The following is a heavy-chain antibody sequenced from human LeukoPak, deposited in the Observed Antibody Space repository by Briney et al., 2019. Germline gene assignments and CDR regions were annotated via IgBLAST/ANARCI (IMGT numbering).Heavy chain of an antibody. CDR1: GDSISDYY. D-gene: IGHD6-13*01. CDR3: ARSGYGSTWFQN. Sequence: SETLSLTCSVSGDSISDYYWSWNRQPPGRGLEWIGSIYYSGSTNYNPSLKSRLTISVDTSKNQFSLKLSSVTTADTAVYFGARSGYGSTWFQNWGQGTLVTVSS. J-gene: IGHJ1*01. V-gene: IGHV4-59*03. CDR2: IYYSGST.